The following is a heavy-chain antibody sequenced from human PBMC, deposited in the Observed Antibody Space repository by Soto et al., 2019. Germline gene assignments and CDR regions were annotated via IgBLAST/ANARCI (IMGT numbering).Heavy chain of an antibody. CDR2: ISGIGGST. D-gene: IGHD1-1*01. CDR1: LFTFSSDP. V-gene: IGHV3-23*01. J-gene: IGHJ4*02. Sequence: LRLWCSPSLFTFSSDPMSCGLQAPGDWLEWVSAISGIGGSTYSSDSVKGRFTISRDNSKNTLYLQMNSLRAEDTAVYYCAKDRPLLGVAANWLGQWGRGPRVTVSS. CDR3: AKDRPLLGVAANWLGQ.